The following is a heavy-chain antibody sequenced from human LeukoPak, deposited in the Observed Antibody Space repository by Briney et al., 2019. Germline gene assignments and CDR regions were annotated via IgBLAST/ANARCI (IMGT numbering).Heavy chain of an antibody. Sequence: GGSLRLSCAASGFTFSSYGMHWVRQAPGKGLEWVAVIWYDGSNKYYADSVKGRFTISRDNSKNTLYLQMNSLRAEDTAVYHCASEGVAATDTIDYWGQGTLVTV. CDR2: IWYDGSNK. CDR1: GFTFSSYG. V-gene: IGHV3-33*01. CDR3: ASEGVAATDTIDY. J-gene: IGHJ4*02. D-gene: IGHD2-15*01.